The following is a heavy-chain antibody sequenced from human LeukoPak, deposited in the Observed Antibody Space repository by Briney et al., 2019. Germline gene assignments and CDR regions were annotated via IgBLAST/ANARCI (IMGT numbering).Heavy chain of an antibody. CDR2: IYTSGST. Sequence: SETLSLTCTVSGGSICSYYWSWIRQPAGKGLEWIGRIYTSGSTDYNPSLKSRVTMSVDTSKNQFSLKLSSVTAADTAVYYCARWGEVYWYFDLWGRGTLVTVSS. V-gene: IGHV4-4*07. CDR1: GGSICSYY. CDR3: ARWGEVYWYFDL. D-gene: IGHD3-16*01. J-gene: IGHJ2*01.